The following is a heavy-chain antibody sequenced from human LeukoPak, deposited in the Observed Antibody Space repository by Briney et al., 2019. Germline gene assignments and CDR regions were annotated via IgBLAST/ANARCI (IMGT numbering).Heavy chain of an antibody. CDR3: AREKASTTGTTDYDY. CDR2: INGSGGRT. V-gene: IGHV3-23*01. J-gene: IGHJ4*02. CDR1: GFTFSSYA. D-gene: IGHD1-1*01. Sequence: GGSLRLSCAASGFTFSSYAMSWVRQAPGKGLEWVSGINGSGGRTYYADSVKGRLTISRDNSKSILYLQMNSLRAGDTAVYYCAREKASTTGTTDYDYWGQGTLVTVSS.